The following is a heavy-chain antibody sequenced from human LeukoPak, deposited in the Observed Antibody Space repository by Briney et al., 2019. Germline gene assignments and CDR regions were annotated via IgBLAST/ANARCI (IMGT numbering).Heavy chain of an antibody. D-gene: IGHD3-10*02. J-gene: IGHJ6*04. CDR3: AELGITMIGGI. Sequence: GGSLRLSCTVSGFTVSSNSMSWVRQAPGKGLEWVSFIYSDNTHYSDSVKGRFTISRDNAKNSLYLQMNSLRAEDTAVYYCAELGITMIGGIWGKGTTVTISS. V-gene: IGHV3-53*01. CDR2: IYSDNT. CDR1: GFTVSSNS.